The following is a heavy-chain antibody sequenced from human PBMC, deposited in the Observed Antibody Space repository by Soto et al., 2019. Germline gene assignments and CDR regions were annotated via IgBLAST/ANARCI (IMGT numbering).Heavy chain of an antibody. J-gene: IGHJ6*02. CDR1: GFTFSDRY. D-gene: IGHD2-15*01. CDR3: TRPFYCSGGSCYSGWYYYYGMDV. Sequence: GGSLRLSCAASGFTFSDRYMEWVRQAPGKGLEWVARIKHKADGYTTEYAASVEGRFTVSRDDSMNSLYLQMSSLKTEDTAIYYCTRPFYCSGGSCYSGWYYYYGMDVWGQGTTVTVSS. V-gene: IGHV3-72*01. CDR2: IKHKADGYTT.